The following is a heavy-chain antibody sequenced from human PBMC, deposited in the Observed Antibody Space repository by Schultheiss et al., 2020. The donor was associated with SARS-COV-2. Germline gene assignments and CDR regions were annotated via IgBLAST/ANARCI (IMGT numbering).Heavy chain of an antibody. D-gene: IGHD3-3*01. V-gene: IGHV1-69*02. J-gene: IGHJ5*02. CDR1: GYTFTGYY. Sequence: SVKVSCKASGYTFTGYYMHWVRQAPGQGLEWMGRIIPILCIANYAQKFQGRVTITADKSTSTAYMELRSLRSDDTAVYYCARSPDFGVVDWFDPWGQGTLVTVSS. CDR2: IIPILCIA. CDR3: ARSPDFGVVDWFDP.